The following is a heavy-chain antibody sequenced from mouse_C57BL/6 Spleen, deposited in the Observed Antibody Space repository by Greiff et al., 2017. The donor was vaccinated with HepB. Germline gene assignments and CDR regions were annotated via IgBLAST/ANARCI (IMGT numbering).Heavy chain of an antibody. CDR2: FHPYNDDT. Sequence: QVQLQQSGAELVKPGASVKMSCKASGYTFTTYPIEWMKQNHGKSLEWIGNFHPYNDDTKYNEKFKGKATLTVEKSSSTVYLELSRLTSDDPAVYYCASSNRPYDGQGYIDVWGTGTTVTVSS. CDR3: ASSNRPYDGQGYIDV. J-gene: IGHJ1*03. D-gene: IGHD2-3*01. V-gene: IGHV1-47*01. CDR1: GYTFTTYP.